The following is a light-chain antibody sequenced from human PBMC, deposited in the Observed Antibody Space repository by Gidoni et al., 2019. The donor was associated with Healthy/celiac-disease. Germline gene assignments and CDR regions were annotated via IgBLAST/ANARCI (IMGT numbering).Light chain of an antibody. J-gene: IGKJ4*01. CDR2: WAS. V-gene: IGKV4-1*01. CDR1: QSVLFSSNNKSY. Sequence: IGMTQSPDSLAVSLGERATINCKSSQSVLFSSNNKSYLAWYQQKPGQPPKLLIYWASTRESGVPDRFSGSGSGTDFTLTISSLQAEDVAVYYCQQYYSTSLTFGGGTKVEIK. CDR3: QQYYSTSLT.